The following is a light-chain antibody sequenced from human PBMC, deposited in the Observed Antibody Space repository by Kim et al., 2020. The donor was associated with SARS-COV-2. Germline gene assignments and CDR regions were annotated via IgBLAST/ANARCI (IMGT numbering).Light chain of an antibody. Sequence: SSELTQDPAVSVALGQTVRITCQGDSLRSYYASWYQQKPGQAPVLVIYGKNNRPSGIPDRFSGSSPGNTAPLTITGAQAEDEADYYCNSRDSSGNHYVFG. CDR1: SLRSYY. J-gene: IGLJ1*01. CDR2: GKN. V-gene: IGLV3-19*01. CDR3: NSRDSSGNHYV.